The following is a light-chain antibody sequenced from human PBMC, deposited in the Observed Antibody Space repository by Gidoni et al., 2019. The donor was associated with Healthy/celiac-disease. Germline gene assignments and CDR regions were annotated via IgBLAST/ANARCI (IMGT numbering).Light chain of an antibody. CDR2: GNS. V-gene: IGLV1-40*01. J-gene: IGLJ2*01. Sequence: QSVLTQPPSVSVAPGQRVPISGTGSSSNIGAGYDVHWYQQLPGPAPKLLIYGNSNRPSGVPDRFSGSKSGTSASLAITGLQAEDEADYYCQSYDSSLSGVVFGGGTKLTVL. CDR1: SSNIGAGYD. CDR3: QSYDSSLSGVV.